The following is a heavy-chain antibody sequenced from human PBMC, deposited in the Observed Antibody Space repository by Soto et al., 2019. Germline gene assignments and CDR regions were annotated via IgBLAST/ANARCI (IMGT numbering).Heavy chain of an antibody. D-gene: IGHD3-10*01. CDR1: GFTFSSYA. V-gene: IGHV3-30-3*01. J-gene: IGHJ4*02. CDR3: ARDPRGGYNYFDY. Sequence: QVQLVESGGGVVQPGRSLRLSCAASGFTFSSYAMHWVRQAPGKGLEWVAVISYDGSNKYYADSVKGRFTISRDNSKNTLYLQMNSLRAEDTAVYYCARDPRGGYNYFDYWGQGTLVTVSS. CDR2: ISYDGSNK.